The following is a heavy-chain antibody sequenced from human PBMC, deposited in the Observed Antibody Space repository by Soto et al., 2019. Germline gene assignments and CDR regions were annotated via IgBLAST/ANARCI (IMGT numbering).Heavy chain of an antibody. J-gene: IGHJ6*02. CDR2: INHSGST. D-gene: IGHD1-26*01. CDR1: GGSVSGYY. V-gene: IGHV4-34*01. CDR3: ARAIKYSGNSFAYYGMDV. Sequence: QVQLQQWGAGLLKPSETLSLTCGVYGGSVSGYYWSWIRQPPGKGLEWIGEINHSGSTNYNPSLKSRVTISVDTSKNQFSLKLSSVTAADTAVNYCARAIKYSGNSFAYYGMDVWGQGTTVTVSS.